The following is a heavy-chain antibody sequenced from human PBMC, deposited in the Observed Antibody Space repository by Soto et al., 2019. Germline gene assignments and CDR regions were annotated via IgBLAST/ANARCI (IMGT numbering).Heavy chain of an antibody. CDR1: GGTFSSYA. J-gene: IGHJ6*02. V-gene: IGHV1-69*13. Sequence: ASVKVSCKASGGTFSSYAISWVRQAPGQGLEWMGGIIPIFGTASYAQKFQGRVTITADESTSTAYMELSSLRSEDTAVYYCAREIHTMVRGPYGMDVWGQGTTVTVSS. CDR3: AREIHTMVRGPYGMDV. D-gene: IGHD3-10*01. CDR2: IIPIFGTA.